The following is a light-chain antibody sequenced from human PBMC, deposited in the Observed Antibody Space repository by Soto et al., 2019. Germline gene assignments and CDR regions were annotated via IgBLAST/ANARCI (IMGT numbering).Light chain of an antibody. V-gene: IGLV2-14*01. J-gene: IGLJ2*01. CDR1: SSDVGGYNY. CDR3: SSYTSSSTLV. CDR2: DVS. Sequence: QSALTQPASVSGSPGQSITISCTGTSSDVGGYNYVSWYQQHPGKAPKLMIYDVSNRPSGVSNRLSGSKSGNTASLTISGIQAEDEADYYCSSYTSSSTLVFGGGTQLTVL.